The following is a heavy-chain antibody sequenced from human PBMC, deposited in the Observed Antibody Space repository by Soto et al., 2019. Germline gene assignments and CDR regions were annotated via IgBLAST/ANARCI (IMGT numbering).Heavy chain of an antibody. CDR2: ISAYNGNT. D-gene: IGHD6-13*01. J-gene: IGHJ5*02. Sequence: GASVQVSCKASGYTFTSYGISWVRQAPGQGLEWMGWISAYNGNTNYAQKLQGRVTMTTDTSTSTAYMELRSLRSDDTAVYYCARWEGIAAAGPYYNWFDPWGQGTLVTVSS. CDR3: ARWEGIAAAGPYYNWFDP. CDR1: GYTFTSYG. V-gene: IGHV1-18*04.